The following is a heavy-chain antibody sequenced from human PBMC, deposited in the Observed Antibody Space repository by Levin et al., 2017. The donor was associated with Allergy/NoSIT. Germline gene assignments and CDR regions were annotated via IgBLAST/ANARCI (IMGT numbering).Heavy chain of an antibody. CDR3: AREVLGGYVHP. V-gene: IGHV1-18*01. D-gene: IGHD5-12*01. J-gene: IGHJ5*02. CDR2: ISADNGDT. Sequence: ASVKVSCKASGYTFNRYGITWVRQAPGQGLAWMGWISADNGDTYLSQNFQGRVTMTTDTSTNTVHMEIRSLRSDDTAVYYCAREVLGGYVHPWGQGTLVTVSS. CDR1: GYTFNRYG.